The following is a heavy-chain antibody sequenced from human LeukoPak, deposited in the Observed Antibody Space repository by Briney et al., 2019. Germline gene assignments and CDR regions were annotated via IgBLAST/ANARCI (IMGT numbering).Heavy chain of an antibody. Sequence: SETLSLTCTVSGGSINSYYWSWLRQPPGKGLEWIGQIYYSGSTNYNPSLKSRVTISLDTSKNQFSLKLSSVTAADTAVYYCARSSRRIVGATRAFDIWGQGTMVTVSS. V-gene: IGHV4-59*12. CDR3: ARSSRRIVGATRAFDI. D-gene: IGHD1-26*01. J-gene: IGHJ3*02. CDR1: GGSINSYY. CDR2: IYYSGST.